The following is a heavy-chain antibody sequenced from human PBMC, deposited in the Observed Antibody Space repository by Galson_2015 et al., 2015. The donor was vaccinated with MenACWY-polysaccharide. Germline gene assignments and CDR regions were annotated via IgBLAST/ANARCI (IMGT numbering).Heavy chain of an antibody. J-gene: IGHJ6*03. V-gene: IGHV3-7*01. D-gene: IGHD3-3*01. CDR1: GFTFSSYW. CDR2: IKQDGSEK. Sequence: SLRLSCAASGFTFSSYWMSWVRQAPGKGLEWVANIKQDGSEKYYVDSVKGRFTISRDNAKNSLCLQMNSLRAEDTAVYYCARVQGYYDFWSGFRHTPINYYYYMDVWGKGTTVTVSS. CDR3: ARVQGYYDFWSGFRHTPINYYYYMDV.